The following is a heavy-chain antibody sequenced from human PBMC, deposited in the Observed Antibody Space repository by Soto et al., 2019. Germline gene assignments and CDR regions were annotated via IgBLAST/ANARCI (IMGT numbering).Heavy chain of an antibody. CDR1: GFTFSTYE. V-gene: IGHV3-48*03. CDR2: FSGSSGTI. J-gene: IGHJ6*02. D-gene: IGHD6-6*01. Sequence: EVQLVESGGGLVQPGGSLRLSCAASGFTFSTYEMNWVRQAPGKGLEWVSFFSGSSGTIFYADSVKGRFTISGDNAKNSLSLQMNSLRAEDPYVYYCARGRPSSPYYYYGMDVWGQGTTVTVSS. CDR3: ARGRPSSPYYYYGMDV.